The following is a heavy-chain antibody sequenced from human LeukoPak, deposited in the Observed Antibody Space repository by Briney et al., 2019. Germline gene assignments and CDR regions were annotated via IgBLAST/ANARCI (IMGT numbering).Heavy chain of an antibody. D-gene: IGHD1-20*01. CDR3: ARGGNNWNDGLDY. Sequence: GGSLRLSCAASGFTVSSNYMSWVRQAPGKGLEWVSVIYSGGSTYYADSVKGRFTISRDNSKNALYPQMNSLRAEDTAVYYCARGGNNWNDGLDYWGQGTLVTVSS. J-gene: IGHJ4*02. V-gene: IGHV3-66*01. CDR2: IYSGGST. CDR1: GFTVSSNY.